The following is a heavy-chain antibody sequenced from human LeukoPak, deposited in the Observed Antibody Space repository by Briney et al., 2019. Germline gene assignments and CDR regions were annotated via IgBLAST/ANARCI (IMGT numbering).Heavy chain of an antibody. J-gene: IGHJ4*02. D-gene: IGHD3-22*01. Sequence: SSETLSLTCTVSGDSISSDSYYWGWIRQPPGKGLVWIGTIYYSGSTYYNPSLKSRVTISVDTSKNQFSLKLSSVTAADTAVYYCARQNYYDSSGGFDYWGQGTLVTVSS. CDR2: IYYSGST. CDR1: GDSISSDSYY. V-gene: IGHV4-39*01. CDR3: ARQNYYDSSGGFDY.